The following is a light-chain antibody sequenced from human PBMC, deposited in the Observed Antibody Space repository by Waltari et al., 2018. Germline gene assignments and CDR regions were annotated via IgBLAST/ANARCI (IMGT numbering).Light chain of an antibody. CDR3: EQYSDPPPWT. V-gene: IGKV3-15*01. J-gene: IGKJ1*01. Sequence: EKVLTQSPATLSVSPGETATLSCRASQSVSDNVAWYQQKPGHPPRPLIYGATSRAPGGPGRFRGTGYGTQFTLTISRLQSEDFAVYFCEQYSDPPPWTFGQGTKVELK. CDR1: QSVSDN. CDR2: GAT.